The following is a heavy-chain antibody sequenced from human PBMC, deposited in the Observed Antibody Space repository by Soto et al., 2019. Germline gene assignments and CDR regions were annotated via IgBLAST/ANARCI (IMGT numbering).Heavy chain of an antibody. Sequence: EVQLLESGGGLVQLGGSLRLSCAASGFTFSSYAMNWVRQAPGKGLEWVSVISGSGGSTYYADSVKGRFTISRDNSKNALDLQMNSLRAEDTAVYYCASRSSGWYFDYWGQGTLVTVSS. D-gene: IGHD6-19*01. J-gene: IGHJ4*02. CDR2: ISGSGGST. CDR1: GFTFSSYA. CDR3: ASRSSGWYFDY. V-gene: IGHV3-23*01.